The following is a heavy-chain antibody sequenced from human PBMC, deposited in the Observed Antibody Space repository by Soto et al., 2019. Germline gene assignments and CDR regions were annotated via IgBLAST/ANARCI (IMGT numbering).Heavy chain of an antibody. D-gene: IGHD4-17*01. Sequence: AWGSLRLSCAASGFTFSSYGIHCCRHSPFKWLEWVAVISYDGNNKYYADSVKGRFTISRDNFKNTLYLQMDSLRAEDTAMYYCAKDHLETTVTTPSYWGQGTLVTVSS. CDR1: GFTFSSYG. V-gene: IGHV3-30*18. CDR2: ISYDGNNK. CDR3: AKDHLETTVTTPSY. J-gene: IGHJ4*02.